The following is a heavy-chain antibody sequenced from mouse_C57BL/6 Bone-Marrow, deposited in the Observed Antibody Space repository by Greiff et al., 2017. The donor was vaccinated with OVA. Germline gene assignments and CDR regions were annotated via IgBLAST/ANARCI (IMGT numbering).Heavy chain of an antibody. CDR3: ARFNYSHYYAMDY. V-gene: IGHV1-64*01. CDR1: GYTFTSYW. Sequence: QVQLQQPGAELVKPGASVKLSCKASGYTFTSYWMHWVKQRPGQGLEWIGMIHPNSGSTNYNEKFKSKATLTVDKSSSTAYMQLSSLTSEDSAVYYCARFNYSHYYAMDYWGQGTSVTVSS. J-gene: IGHJ4*01. D-gene: IGHD2-12*01. CDR2: IHPNSGST.